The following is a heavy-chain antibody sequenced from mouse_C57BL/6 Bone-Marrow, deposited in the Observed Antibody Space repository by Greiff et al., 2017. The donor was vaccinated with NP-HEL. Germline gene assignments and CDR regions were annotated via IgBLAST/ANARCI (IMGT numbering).Heavy chain of an antibody. CDR2: INPSSGYT. D-gene: IGHD1-1*01. CDR1: GYAFTSYW. CDR3: ARSLLLRSLDY. Sequence: VQLKQSGAELAKPGASVKLSCKASGYAFTSYWMHWVKQRPGQGLEWIGYINPSSGYTKYNQKFKDKATLTADKSSSTAYMQLSSLTYEDSAVYYCARSLLLRSLDYWGRGTTLTVSS. V-gene: IGHV1-7*01. J-gene: IGHJ2*01.